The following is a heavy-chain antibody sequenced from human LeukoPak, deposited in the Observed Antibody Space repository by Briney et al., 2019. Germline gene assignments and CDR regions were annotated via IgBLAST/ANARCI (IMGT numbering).Heavy chain of an antibody. V-gene: IGHV3-74*01. J-gene: IGHJ3*01. D-gene: IGHD7-27*01. CDR1: GFTFSSSW. Sequence: GGSLRLSCVASGFTFSSSWLHWVRQAPGQGLVWVSRINSVGTSTVYADSVRGRFTISRDDANNTLYLQMNSLRAEDSAVYYCARGAWGSALSWGHGTMVTVSS. CDR3: ARGAWGSALS. CDR2: INSVGTST.